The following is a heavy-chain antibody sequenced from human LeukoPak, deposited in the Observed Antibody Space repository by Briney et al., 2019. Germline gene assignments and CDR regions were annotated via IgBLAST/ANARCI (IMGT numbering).Heavy chain of an antibody. CDR3: STGERATVAYYYYGMDV. CDR2: INPNSGGT. V-gene: IGHV1-2*02. CDR1: GYTFTGYY. Sequence: GASVKVSCKASGYTFTGYYMHWVRQAPGQGLEWMGWINPNSGGTNYAQKFQGRVTMTRDTSISTAYMELSRLRSDDTAVYYCSTGERATVAYYYYGMDVWGQGTTVTVFS. J-gene: IGHJ6*02. D-gene: IGHD1-26*01.